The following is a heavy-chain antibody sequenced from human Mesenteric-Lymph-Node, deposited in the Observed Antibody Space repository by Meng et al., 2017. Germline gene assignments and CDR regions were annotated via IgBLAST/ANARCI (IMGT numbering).Heavy chain of an antibody. Sequence: GESLKISCETSGFPFSSYSMHWVRQVPGKGLEWISAISSSGAYIHYADSVKGRFSNSRDNAKNSLYLQLDSLRVEDTAVYYCATEGPLISGWTDPKAFDSWGQGTQVTVSS. CDR1: GFPFSSYS. CDR3: ATEGPLISGWTDPKAFDS. CDR2: ISSSGAYI. D-gene: IGHD6-19*01. V-gene: IGHV3-21*01. J-gene: IGHJ4*02.